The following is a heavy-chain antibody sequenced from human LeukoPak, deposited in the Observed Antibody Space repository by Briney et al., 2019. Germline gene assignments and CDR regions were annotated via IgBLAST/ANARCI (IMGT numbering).Heavy chain of an antibody. V-gene: IGHV3-23*01. Sequence: GGSLRLSCAASGFTFSTYTMYWVRHPPGKRLEWVSIIGSSGGGIHYADSVKGRFTISRDNSKNTLYLQMNSLRAEDTAIYYCAKRGPIYSSSPGNYFDYWGQGTLVTVSS. CDR1: GFTFSTYT. J-gene: IGHJ4*02. CDR3: AKRGPIYSSSPGNYFDY. CDR2: IGSSGGGI. D-gene: IGHD6-6*01.